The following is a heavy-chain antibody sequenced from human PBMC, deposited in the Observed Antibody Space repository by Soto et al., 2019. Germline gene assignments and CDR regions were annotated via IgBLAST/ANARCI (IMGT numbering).Heavy chain of an antibody. CDR1: GDSLSGYY. J-gene: IGHJ6*02. V-gene: IGHV4-39*01. CDR2: IYYSGTT. Sequence: SQTRSLTCGVHGDSLSGYYRAWFRQPPGKGLEWIGNIYYSGTTYYNPSLKSRVTISVDTSKNQFSLKLSSVTAADTAVYYCARHKGGYYSGVDVWGQGTTVTVSS. D-gene: IGHD3-16*01. CDR3: ARHKGGYYSGVDV.